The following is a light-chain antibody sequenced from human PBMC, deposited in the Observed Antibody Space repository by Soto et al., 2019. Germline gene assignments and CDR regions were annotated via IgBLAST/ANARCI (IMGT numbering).Light chain of an antibody. CDR3: QHYNSYSEA. CDR1: QSITTW. CDR2: KAT. J-gene: IGKJ1*01. V-gene: IGKV1-5*03. Sequence: DIQMTQSPSTLSASVGNRAPITCRASQSITTWLAWYQQKPGKAPKLLIYKATNLQSGVPSRFSGSGSGTEFSLTISSLQPDDFATYYCQHYNSYSEAFGQGTKVDIK.